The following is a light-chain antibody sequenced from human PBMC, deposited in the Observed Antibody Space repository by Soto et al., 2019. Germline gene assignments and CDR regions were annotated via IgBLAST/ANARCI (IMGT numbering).Light chain of an antibody. V-gene: IGLV2-11*01. Sequence: QSVLTQPRSVSGSRGQSVTISCTGTSSDVGGYNYVSWYQQHPGKAPKLMIYDVSKRPSGVPDRFSGSKSGNTASLTISGLQAEDEADYYCCSYAGSYTFVFGIGTQVTVL. J-gene: IGLJ1*01. CDR3: CSYAGSYTFV. CDR2: DVS. CDR1: SSDVGGYNY.